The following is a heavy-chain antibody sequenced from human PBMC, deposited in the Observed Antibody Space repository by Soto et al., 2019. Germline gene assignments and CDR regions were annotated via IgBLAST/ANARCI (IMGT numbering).Heavy chain of an antibody. Sequence: TLCLTFSVSGSIVTSGENYWSWVRQPPGKGLEWIGYIYDSGVTNYTPALKSRVTLSLDRPNNEVSLKLRSVTAADTAVYFCVRDLAHGYTGNVWGQGTLVTVSS. CDR2: IYDSGVT. CDR3: VRDLAHGYTGNV. D-gene: IGHD5-18*01. CDR1: GSIVTSGENY. V-gene: IGHV4-30-4*08. J-gene: IGHJ3*01.